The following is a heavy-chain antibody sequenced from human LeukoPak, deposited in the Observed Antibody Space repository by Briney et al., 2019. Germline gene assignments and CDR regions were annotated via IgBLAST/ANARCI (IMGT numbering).Heavy chain of an antibody. CDR1: GFTFSSYS. D-gene: IGHD6-13*01. CDR3: ARGQQQLVPSDY. CDR2: ISSSSSYI. V-gene: IGHV3-21*01. J-gene: IGHJ4*02. Sequence: GGSLRLSCAASGFTFSSYSMNWVRQAPGKGLEWVSSISSSSSYIYYADSVKGRFTISRDNAKNSLYLQMNSLRAEDTAAYYCARGQQQLVPSDYWGQGTLVTVSS.